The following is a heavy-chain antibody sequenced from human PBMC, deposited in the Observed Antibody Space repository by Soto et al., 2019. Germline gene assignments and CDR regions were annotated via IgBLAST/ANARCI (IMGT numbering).Heavy chain of an antibody. CDR3: AKDVSGWSAVESPFPVDH. CDR1: GFSFDDYA. CDR2: IGWSSVNR. D-gene: IGHD6-19*01. V-gene: IGHV3-9*01. Sequence: DVHLVESGGGLVQPGRSLRLSCGASGFSFDDYAMHWVRQAPGKGLEWVASIGWSSVNRDYADSVKGRFTISRDNAKNSLYLQMNSLRAEDTALYYCAKDVSGWSAVESPFPVDHWGQGTLVTVSS. J-gene: IGHJ4*02.